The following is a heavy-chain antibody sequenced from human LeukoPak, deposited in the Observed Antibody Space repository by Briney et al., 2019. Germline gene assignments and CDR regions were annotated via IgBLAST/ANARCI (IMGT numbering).Heavy chain of an antibody. Sequence: GGSLRLSCAASGFTFSSYSMNWVRQAPRKGLEWVSSISSSSSYIYYADSVKGRFTISRDNAKNSLYLQMNSLRAEDTAVYYCASLTGIVGATGCDFEDYWGQGTLVTASS. CDR3: ASLTGIVGATGCDFEDY. CDR1: GFTFSSYS. V-gene: IGHV3-21*01. CDR2: ISSSSSYI. D-gene: IGHD1-26*01. J-gene: IGHJ4*02.